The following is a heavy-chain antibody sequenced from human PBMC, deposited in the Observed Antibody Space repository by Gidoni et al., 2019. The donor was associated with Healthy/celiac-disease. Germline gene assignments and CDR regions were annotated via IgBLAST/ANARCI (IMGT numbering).Heavy chain of an antibody. D-gene: IGHD3-10*01. CDR2: INHSGST. V-gene: IGHV4-34*01. Sequence: QVQLQQWGAGLLKPSETLSLTCAVHGGSFSGYYWSWIRQPPGKGLEWTGEINHSGSTNYNPSLKSRVTRTVDTSKNQFSLKLSYVTAADTAVYYCARGGSMVRGAKRNWFDPWGQGTLVTVSS. CDR3: ARGGSMVRGAKRNWFDP. CDR1: GGSFSGYY. J-gene: IGHJ5*02.